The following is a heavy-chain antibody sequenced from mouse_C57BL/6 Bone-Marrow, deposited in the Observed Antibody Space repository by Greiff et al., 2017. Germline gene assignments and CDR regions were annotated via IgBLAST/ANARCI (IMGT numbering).Heavy chain of an antibody. CDR1: GYTFTSYW. CDR3: AIYYGYDEPSY. V-gene: IGHV1-69*01. D-gene: IGHD2-2*01. CDR2: IDPSDSYP. Sequence: VQLQQPGAELVMPGASVKLSCKASGYTFTSYWMHWVKQRPGQGLEWIGEIDPSDSYPNYNQKFKGKSTLTVDKSSRTAYMQLSSLTSEDSAVYYCAIYYGYDEPSYWGQGTLVTVSA. J-gene: IGHJ3*01.